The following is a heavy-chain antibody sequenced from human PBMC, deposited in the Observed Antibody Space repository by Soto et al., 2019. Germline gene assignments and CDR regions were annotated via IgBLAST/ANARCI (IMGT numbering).Heavy chain of an antibody. D-gene: IGHD1-26*01. V-gene: IGHV1-69*13. Sequence: RASVKVSCKASGGTFSSYAISWVRQAPGQGLEWMGGIIPIFGTANYAQKFQGRVTVTADESTSTAYMELSSLRSEDTAVYYCARDRSGSYLLVYLGQGTLVTVSS. CDR2: IIPIFGTA. CDR3: ARDRSGSYLLVY. J-gene: IGHJ4*02. CDR1: GGTFSSYA.